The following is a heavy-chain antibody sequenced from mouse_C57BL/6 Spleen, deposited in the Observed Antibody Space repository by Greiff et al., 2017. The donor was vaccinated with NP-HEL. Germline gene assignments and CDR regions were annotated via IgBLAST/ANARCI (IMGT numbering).Heavy chain of an antibody. V-gene: IGHV2-5*01. CDR2: IWRGGST. CDR1: GFSLTSYG. Sequence: VQLQQSGPGLVQPSQSLSITCTVSGFSLTSYGVHWVRQSPGKGLEWLGVIWRGGSTDYNAAFMSRLTITKDNSNSQAFFKMNSRLADDTAVYYCAKRGDILEDAMDYWGQGTSVTVSS. J-gene: IGHJ4*01. D-gene: IGHD3-3*01. CDR3: AKRGDILEDAMDY.